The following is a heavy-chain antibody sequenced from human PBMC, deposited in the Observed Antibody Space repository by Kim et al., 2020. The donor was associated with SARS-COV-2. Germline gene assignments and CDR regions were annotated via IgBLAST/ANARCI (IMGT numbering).Heavy chain of an antibody. Sequence: GGSLRLSCAASGFTFSSYAMHWVRQAPGKGLEWVAVISYDGSNKYYEDSVKGRFPISRDNSKNTLYLPMNSLRAEETAVYYCARALTMVRGVISDLDYWGQGTLVTVSS. CDR3: ARALTMVRGVISDLDY. CDR1: GFTFSSYA. CDR2: ISYDGSNK. J-gene: IGHJ4*02. D-gene: IGHD3-10*01. V-gene: IGHV3-30*04.